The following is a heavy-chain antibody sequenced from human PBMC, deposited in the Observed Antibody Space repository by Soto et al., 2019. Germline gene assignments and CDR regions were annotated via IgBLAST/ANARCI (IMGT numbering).Heavy chain of an antibody. CDR1: GYSFTNYG. J-gene: IGHJ4*02. V-gene: IGHV1-18*01. Sequence: GPVVKKPGASVKVSCKASGYSFTNYGISWVRQGPGQGLEWMGWISAYNGNTNYAQKVQGRVSVTTDTSTSTAYMELRSLRSDDTAVYYCARASFPYDFWSGYYAFDYWGQGTLVTVSS. CDR2: ISAYNGNT. D-gene: IGHD3-3*01. CDR3: ARASFPYDFWSGYYAFDY.